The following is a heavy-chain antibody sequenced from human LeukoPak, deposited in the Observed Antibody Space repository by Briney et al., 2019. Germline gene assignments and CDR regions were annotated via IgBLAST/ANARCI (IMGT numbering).Heavy chain of an antibody. CDR3: ARCSFFPDAFDI. V-gene: IGHV1-2*02. J-gene: IGHJ3*02. CDR1: GYTFTGYY. Sequence: ASVKVSCKASGYTFTGYYMHWVRQAPGQELEWMGWINPNSGGTNYAQKFQGRVTMTRDTSISTAYMELSRLRSDDTAVYYCARCSFFPDAFDIWGQGTMVTVSS. D-gene: IGHD3-10*02. CDR2: INPNSGGT.